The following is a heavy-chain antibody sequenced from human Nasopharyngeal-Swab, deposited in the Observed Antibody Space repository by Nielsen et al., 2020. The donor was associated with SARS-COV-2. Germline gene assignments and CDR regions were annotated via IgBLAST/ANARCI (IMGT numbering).Heavy chain of an antibody. CDR2: MNPNSGNT. CDR1: GYSFNNHA. CDR3: ARGWLLHAFDI. V-gene: IGHV1-8*02. J-gene: IGHJ3*02. D-gene: IGHD6-19*01. Sequence: ASVKVSCKASGYSFNNHAINWVRQATGQGLEWMGWMNPNSGNTGYAQKFQGRVTMTRNTSISTAYMELSSLRSEDTAVYYCARGWLLHAFDIWGQGTMVTVSS.